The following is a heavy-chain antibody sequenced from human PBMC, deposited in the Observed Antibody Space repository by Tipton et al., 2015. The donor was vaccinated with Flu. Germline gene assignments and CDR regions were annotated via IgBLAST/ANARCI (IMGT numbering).Heavy chain of an antibody. Sequence: TLSLTCTVSGYSISSGYYWGWIRQPPGKGLEWIGSIYHSGSTYYNPSLKSRVTISVDTSKNQFSLKLSSVTAADTAVYYCARGLGVVVAVAFDIWGQGTMVTVSS. J-gene: IGHJ3*02. CDR2: IYHSGST. D-gene: IGHD2-15*01. V-gene: IGHV4-38-2*02. CDR3: ARGLGVVVAVAFDI. CDR1: GYSISSGYY.